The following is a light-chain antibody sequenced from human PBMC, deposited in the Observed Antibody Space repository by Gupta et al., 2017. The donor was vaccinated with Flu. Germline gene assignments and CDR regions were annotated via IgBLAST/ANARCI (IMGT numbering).Light chain of an antibody. CDR1: TSNIGSNY. CDR3: AAWDDSLRGVV. V-gene: IGLV1-47*01. Sequence: QPVLPQPPSASGPPGQWVTISCSGTTSNIGSNYIYWYQQVPGTAPKLLIYRDNQRASGVPDRFSGSKSGTSASLAISGLRSEDEGDYYCAAWDDSLRGVVFGGGTKLTVL. J-gene: IGLJ3*02. CDR2: RDN.